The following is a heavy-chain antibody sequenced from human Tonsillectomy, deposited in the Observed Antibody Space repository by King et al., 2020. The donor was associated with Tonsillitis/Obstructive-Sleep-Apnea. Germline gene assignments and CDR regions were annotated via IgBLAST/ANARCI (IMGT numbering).Heavy chain of an antibody. CDR2: FIGSGGDT. D-gene: IGHD4-23*01. J-gene: IGHJ6*03. CDR1: GFTFSSYA. CDR3: AKDGGAYGGDMDV. Sequence: VQLVESGGGLVQPGGSLRLSCAASGFTFSSYAMSWVRQAPGKGVAWVSAFIGSGGDTYYADSVKGRFPISRDNSKNTLYLQMNSLRAEDTAVYYCAKDGGAYGGDMDVWGKGTTVTVSS. V-gene: IGHV3-23*04.